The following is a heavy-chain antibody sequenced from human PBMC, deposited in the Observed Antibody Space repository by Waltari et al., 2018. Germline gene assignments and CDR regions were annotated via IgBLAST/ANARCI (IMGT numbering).Heavy chain of an antibody. V-gene: IGHV3-7*01. CDR1: GFTFSTYW. CDR3: VRDGRGSDSQYNWFDP. D-gene: IGHD3-10*01. J-gene: IGHJ5*02. Sequence: EVQLVESGGGLVQPGGSLRLSCAASGFTFSTYWMNWVRQAPGKGLEWVANIRQDGSEKYYVDSVKGRFTISRDNAKNSLYLQMNSLRAEDTAVYYCVRDGRGSDSQYNWFDPWGQGTLVTVSS. CDR2: IRQDGSEK.